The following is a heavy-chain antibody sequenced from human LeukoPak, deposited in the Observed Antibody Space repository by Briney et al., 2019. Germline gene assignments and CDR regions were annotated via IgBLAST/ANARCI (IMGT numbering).Heavy chain of an antibody. CDR3: ARPRGGSGSYYDAFDI. Sequence: GESLKISCKGSGYSFTSYWIGWVRQMPGKGLEWMGIICPGDSDTRYSPSFQGQVTISADKSISTAYLQWSSLKASDTAMHYCARPRGGSGSYYDAFDIWGQGTMVTVSS. CDR2: ICPGDSDT. D-gene: IGHD3-10*01. V-gene: IGHV5-51*01. CDR1: GYSFTSYW. J-gene: IGHJ3*02.